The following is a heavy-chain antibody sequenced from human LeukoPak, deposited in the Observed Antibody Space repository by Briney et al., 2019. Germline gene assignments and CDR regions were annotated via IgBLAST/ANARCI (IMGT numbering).Heavy chain of an antibody. Sequence: GGSLRLSCAASGFTFSSYSMNWVRQAPGKGLEWVSSISSSSSYIYYADSVKGRFTISRDNAKNSLYLQMNSLRAEDTAVYYCARDSYYYDSSGYHNDAFDIWGQGTMVTVSS. CDR3: ARDSYYYDSSGYHNDAFDI. CDR1: GFTFSSYS. J-gene: IGHJ3*02. V-gene: IGHV3-21*01. CDR2: ISSSSSYI. D-gene: IGHD3-22*01.